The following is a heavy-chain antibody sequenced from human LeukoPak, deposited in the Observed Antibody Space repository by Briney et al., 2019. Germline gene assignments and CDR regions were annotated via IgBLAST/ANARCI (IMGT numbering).Heavy chain of an antibody. CDR1: GGSVSSGSFY. CDR3: AREGTGYSSGWVDF. V-gene: IGHV4-61*01. CDR2: IYHSGST. Sequence: KSSETLSLTCTVSGGSVSSGSFYWSWIRQPPGKRLEWIGYIYHSGSTNYNPSLKSRVTISVDTSKNQFSLKLSSVTAADTAVYYCAREGTGYSSGWVDFWGQGTLVTVSS. D-gene: IGHD6-19*01. J-gene: IGHJ5*01.